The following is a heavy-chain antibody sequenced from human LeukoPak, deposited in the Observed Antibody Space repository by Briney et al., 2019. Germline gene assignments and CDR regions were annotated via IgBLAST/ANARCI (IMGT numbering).Heavy chain of an antibody. D-gene: IGHD3-10*01. J-gene: IGHJ5*01. CDR3: ARRPRGVIIKTWFDS. Sequence: SETLSLTCAVYDGSFSGSYCTWIRQPPGKGLEWIGEINHSGSANYNPSLKSRVTILLDTSKNQFSLNLSSVTAADTAVYYCARRPRGVIIKTWFDSWGQGTLVTVSS. V-gene: IGHV4-34*01. CDR1: DGSFSGSY. CDR2: INHSGSA.